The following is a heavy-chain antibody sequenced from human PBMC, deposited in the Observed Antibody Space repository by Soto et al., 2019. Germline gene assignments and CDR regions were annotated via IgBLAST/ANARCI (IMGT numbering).Heavy chain of an antibody. J-gene: IGHJ6*02. CDR3: ARDQPYYDFWSGYPPYYYGMDV. D-gene: IGHD3-3*01. CDR1: GGSVSSGSYY. V-gene: IGHV4-61*01. CDR2: IYYSGST. Sequence: PSETLSLTCTVSGGSVSSGSYYWSWIRQPPWKGLEWIGYIYYSGSTNYNPSLKSRVTISVDTSKNQFSLKLSSVTAADTAVYYCARDQPYYDFWSGYPPYYYGMDVWGQGTTVTVSS.